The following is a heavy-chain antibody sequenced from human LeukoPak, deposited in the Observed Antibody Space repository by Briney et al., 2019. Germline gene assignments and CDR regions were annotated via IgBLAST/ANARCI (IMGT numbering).Heavy chain of an antibody. Sequence: GGSLRLSCAASGFTFSDFWMGWVRQAPGKGLEWVSVIYSGGSTYYADSVKGRFTISRDNSKNTLYLQMNSLRAEDTAVYYCARDYYDSSGYYGFDYWGQGTLVTVSS. CDR2: IYSGGST. CDR3: ARDYYDSSGYYGFDY. CDR1: GFTFSDFW. V-gene: IGHV3-66*01. D-gene: IGHD3-22*01. J-gene: IGHJ4*02.